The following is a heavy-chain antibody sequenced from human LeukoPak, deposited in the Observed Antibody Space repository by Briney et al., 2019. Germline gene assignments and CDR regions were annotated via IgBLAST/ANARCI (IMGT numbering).Heavy chain of an antibody. J-gene: IGHJ4*02. Sequence: PGGSLRLSCAASGFTFSDYYMSWIRQAPGKGLEWVSYISSSGSTIYYADSVKGRFTISRDNAKNSLYLQMNSLRAEDTAVYYCARASVKYYYGSGYSYYFDYWGQGTLVTVSS. CDR2: ISSSGSTI. CDR1: GFTFSDYY. D-gene: IGHD3-10*01. V-gene: IGHV3-11*01. CDR3: ARASVKYYYGSGYSYYFDY.